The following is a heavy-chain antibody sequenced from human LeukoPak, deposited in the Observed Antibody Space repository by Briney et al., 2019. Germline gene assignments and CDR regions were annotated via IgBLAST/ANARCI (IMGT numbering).Heavy chain of an antibody. V-gene: IGHV4-59*01. CDR1: GGSLSSYY. D-gene: IGHD2-2*01. Sequence: SETLSLTCTFSGGSLSSYYWSWIRQPPGKGLEWIGDSYYSGSTNYNPSLKSRVTISVDTSKTQCSLKLSSVTAADTAVYYWARALPAAHANWLDPWGQGTLVTVSS. CDR2: SYYSGST. CDR3: ARALPAAHANWLDP. J-gene: IGHJ5*02.